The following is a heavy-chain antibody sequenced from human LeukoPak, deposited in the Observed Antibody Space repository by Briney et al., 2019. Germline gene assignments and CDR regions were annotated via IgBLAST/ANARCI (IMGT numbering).Heavy chain of an antibody. V-gene: IGHV3-30*18. J-gene: IGHJ4*02. CDR1: GFTFSSYG. CDR2: MSYDGSNK. Sequence: GRSLRLSCAASGFTFSSYGMHWVRQAPGKGLEWVAVMSYDGSNKYYADSVKGRFTISRDDSKNTLYLQMNSLRAEDTAVYYCAKVGLRVTYFDYWGQGTLVTVSS. D-gene: IGHD2-21*02. CDR3: AKVGLRVTYFDY.